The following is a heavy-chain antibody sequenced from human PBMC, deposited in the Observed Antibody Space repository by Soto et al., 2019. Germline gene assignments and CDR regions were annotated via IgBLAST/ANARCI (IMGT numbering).Heavy chain of an antibody. J-gene: IGHJ4*02. CDR3: AKEYGRLDY. V-gene: IGHV3-11*06. D-gene: IGHD4-17*01. CDR2: ISSSSGYT. CDR1: VFTFIDYY. Sequence: PGGSLRLSCASSVFTFIDYYMSWIRQAPGKGLEWVSYISSSSGYTNYADSVKGRFTISRDNAKNSLYLQMNSLRAEDTAAYYCAKEYGRLDYWGQGTLVTVSS.